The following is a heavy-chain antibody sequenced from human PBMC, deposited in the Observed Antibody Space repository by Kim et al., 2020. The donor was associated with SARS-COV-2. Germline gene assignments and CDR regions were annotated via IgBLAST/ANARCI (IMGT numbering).Heavy chain of an antibody. CDR2: ISYDGSNK. CDR3: ARDLYSSSRYGYCDY. V-gene: IGHV3-30*04. D-gene: IGHD6-13*01. J-gene: IGHJ4*02. CDR1: GFTFSSYS. Sequence: GGSLRLSCAASGFTFSSYSMHWVRQAPGKGLEWVAVISYDGSNKYYADSVKGRFTISRDNSKNTLYLQMNSLRAEDTAVYYCARDLYSSSRYGYCDYWGQGNPGTVSS.